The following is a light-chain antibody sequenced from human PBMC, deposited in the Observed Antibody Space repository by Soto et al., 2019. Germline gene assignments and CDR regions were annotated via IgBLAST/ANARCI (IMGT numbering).Light chain of an antibody. CDR1: QDISNY. Sequence: DIQMTQSPSSLSASVGDRVTITCQASQDISNYLNWYQQKPGKAPKLLIYAASNLETGVPSRFSGSGSGTDFTFPISSLQPEDIATYSCQQYDNRPPVTFGPGTKVHI. V-gene: IGKV1-33*01. CDR3: QQYDNRPPVT. CDR2: AAS. J-gene: IGKJ3*01.